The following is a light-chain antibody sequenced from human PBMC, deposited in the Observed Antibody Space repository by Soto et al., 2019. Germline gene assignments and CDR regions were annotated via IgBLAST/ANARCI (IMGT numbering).Light chain of an antibody. J-gene: IGLJ1*01. V-gene: IGLV1-44*01. CDR2: SNN. CDR1: SSNIGSNT. CDR3: AAWDDSLNGQV. Sequence: QSVLTQPPSASATPGQRVTITCSGSSSNIGSNTVNWYQQLPGTAPKLLIYSNNQRPSGAPDRFSGSKSGTSASLAISGLQSEDEADYYCAAWDDSLNGQVFGTGTKVTVL.